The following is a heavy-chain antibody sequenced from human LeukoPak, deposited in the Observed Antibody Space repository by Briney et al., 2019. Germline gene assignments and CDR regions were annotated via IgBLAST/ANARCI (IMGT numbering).Heavy chain of an antibody. Sequence: GGSLRLSCAASGFTFSSYGMHWVRQAPGKGLEWVAVISYDGSNKYYADSVKGRFTISRDNSKNTLYLQMNSLRAEDTAVYYCAKDFPRNYDFWSGHAPSGYFDYWGHGTLVTVSS. CDR3: AKDFPRNYDFWSGHAPSGYFDY. J-gene: IGHJ4*01. D-gene: IGHD3-3*01. CDR1: GFTFSSYG. V-gene: IGHV3-30*18. CDR2: ISYDGSNK.